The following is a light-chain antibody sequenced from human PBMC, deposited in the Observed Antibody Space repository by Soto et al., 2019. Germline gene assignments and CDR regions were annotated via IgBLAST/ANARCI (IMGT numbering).Light chain of an antibody. V-gene: IGLV2-14*03. CDR3: SSYTTGWV. CDR1: SSDVGGYNY. CDR2: AVS. Sequence: QSALTQPASVSGSPGQSITISCTGTSSDVGGYNYVSWYQQHPGRAPKLMIYAVSNRPLGVSNRFSGSKSGNTASLTISGLRAEDEADYYCSSYTTGWVFGGGTKLT. J-gene: IGLJ3*02.